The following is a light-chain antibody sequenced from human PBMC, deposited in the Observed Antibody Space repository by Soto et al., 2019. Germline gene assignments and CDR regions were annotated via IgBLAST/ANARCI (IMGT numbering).Light chain of an antibody. CDR1: QSVSSNY. CDR3: QQYGRPPLT. CDR2: AAS. J-gene: IGKJ4*01. V-gene: IGKV3-20*01. Sequence: EIVLTQSPGTLSLSPGERATLSCRASQSVSSNYLAWYQQKPGQAPRLLIYAASGKATGIPDRFSGSGSGTDFTLTISRLEPKDFAVYYCQQYGRPPLTFGGGTKVEI.